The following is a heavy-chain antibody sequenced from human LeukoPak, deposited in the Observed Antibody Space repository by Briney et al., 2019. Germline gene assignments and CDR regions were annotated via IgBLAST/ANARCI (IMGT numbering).Heavy chain of an antibody. V-gene: IGHV3-23*01. J-gene: IGHJ4*02. CDR1: GFTFSSYA. Sequence: GGSLRLSCAASGFTFSSYAMSWVRQAPGKGLEWVSAISGSGGSTYYADSVKGRFTISRDNSKNTLYLQMNSLRAEDTAVYYCAGDSSGCYYAPSYYFDYWGQGTLVTVSS. D-gene: IGHD3-22*01. CDR2: ISGSGGST. CDR3: AGDSSGCYYAPSYYFDY.